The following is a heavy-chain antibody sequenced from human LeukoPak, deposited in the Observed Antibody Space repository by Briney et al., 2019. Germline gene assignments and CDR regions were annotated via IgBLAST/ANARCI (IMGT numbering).Heavy chain of an antibody. CDR2: TYYRSKWYN. V-gene: IGHV6-1*01. CDR1: GDSVSSNSVS. D-gene: IGHD4-23*01. CDR3: ARMSAGGKLDY. J-gene: IGHJ4*02. Sequence: SQTLSLTCAISGDSVSSNSVSWNWISQSPSRGLEWLGKTYYRSKWYNDYVVSVKSRITINPDTSKNQLSLQLSSVTPEDTAVYFCARMSAGGKLDYWGQGTLVTVSS.